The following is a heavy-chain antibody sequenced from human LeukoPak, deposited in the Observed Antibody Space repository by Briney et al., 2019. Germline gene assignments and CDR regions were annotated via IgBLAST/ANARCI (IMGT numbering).Heavy chain of an antibody. J-gene: IGHJ4*02. CDR3: ASSSTTNWARY. V-gene: IGHV1-2*02. D-gene: IGHD7-27*01. CDR2: INPNCGGT. CDR1: GYTFTGYY. Sequence: ASVKVSCKASGYTFTGYYMHWVRQAPGQGLEWMGWINPNCGGTNYAQKFQGRVTMTRDTSISTAYMELSRLRSDDTAVYYCASSSTTNWARYWGQGTLVTVSS.